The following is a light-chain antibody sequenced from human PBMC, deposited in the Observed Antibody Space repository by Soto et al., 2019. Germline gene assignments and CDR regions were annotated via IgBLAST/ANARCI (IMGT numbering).Light chain of an antibody. CDR3: CSFAGGGATWV. CDR2: EAT. CDR1: NSDVGSYKF. Sequence: QSALTQPASVSGSPGQSITISCTGTNSDVGSYKFVSWYQQHPGKVPKLIIYEATKRPSGLSNRFFGSKSGNTASLTISGLQAEDEAEYDCCSFAGGGATWVFGGGTKLTVL. V-gene: IGLV2-23*01. J-gene: IGLJ3*02.